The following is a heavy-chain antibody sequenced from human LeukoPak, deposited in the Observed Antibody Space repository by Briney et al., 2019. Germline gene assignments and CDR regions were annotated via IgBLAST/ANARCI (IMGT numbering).Heavy chain of an antibody. Sequence: SQTLSLTCTVSGGSISSGSYYWSWIRQPAGKGLEWIGRIYTSGSPNYNPSLKSRVTMSVDTSKNQFSLKLSSVTAADTAVYYCARDNSGSYWGRGDFDYWGQGTLVTVSS. CDR1: GGSISSGSYY. D-gene: IGHD1-26*01. J-gene: IGHJ4*02. V-gene: IGHV4-61*02. CDR3: ARDNSGSYWGRGDFDY. CDR2: IYTSGSP.